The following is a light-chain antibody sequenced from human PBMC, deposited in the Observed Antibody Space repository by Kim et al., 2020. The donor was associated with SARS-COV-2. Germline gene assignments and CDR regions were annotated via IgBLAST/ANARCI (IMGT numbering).Light chain of an antibody. J-gene: IGLJ1*01. CDR2: KDS. Sequence: PGQTAEITCSGDEVPKQFAYWYQQKPGQAPLLVMYKDSDRPSGIPERFSGTSSGTTVTLTISGVQAEDEADYYCQSSDSSGSYPVFGTGTKVTVL. V-gene: IGLV3-25*03. CDR1: EVPKQF. CDR3: QSSDSSGSYPV.